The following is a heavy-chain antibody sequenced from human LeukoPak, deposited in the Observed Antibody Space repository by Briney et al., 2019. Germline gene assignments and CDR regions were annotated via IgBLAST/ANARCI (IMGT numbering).Heavy chain of an antibody. J-gene: IGHJ3*02. V-gene: IGHV1-18*01. CDR1: GYTFMSHG. Sequence: ASVKVSCKAYGYTFMSHGISWVRQAPGQGLEWMGWISGSSSNTNYAQRLQGRVTMTTDTSTTTAYMELRSLRSDDTAVYYCARATGTWGHDGFDIWGQGTTVTVSS. CDR2: ISGSSSNT. CDR3: ARATGTWGHDGFDI. D-gene: IGHD3-16*01.